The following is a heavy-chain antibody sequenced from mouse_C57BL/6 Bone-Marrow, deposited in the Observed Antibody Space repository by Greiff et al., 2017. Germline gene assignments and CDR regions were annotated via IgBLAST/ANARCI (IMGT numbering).Heavy chain of an antibody. D-gene: IGHD1-1*01. CDR3: VRWGYGSSYGFDY. J-gene: IGHJ2*01. CDR2: IRSKSNNYAT. CDR1: GFSFNTYA. Sequence: EVQLQESGGGLVQPKGSLKLSCAASGFSFNTYAMNWVRQAPGKGLEWVARIRSKSNNYATYYADSVKDRFTISRDDSESMLYLQMNNLKTEDTAMYYCVRWGYGSSYGFDYWGQGTTLTVSS. V-gene: IGHV10-1*01.